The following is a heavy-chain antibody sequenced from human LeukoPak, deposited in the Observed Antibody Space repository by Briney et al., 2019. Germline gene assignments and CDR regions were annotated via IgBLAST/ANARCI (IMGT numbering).Heavy chain of an antibody. CDR2: INPSGGST. D-gene: IGHD2-2*01. V-gene: IGHV1-46*01. Sequence: ASVKVSCKASGYTFTSYYMHWVRQAPGQGLEWMGIINPSGGSTSYAQKFQGRVTMTEDTSTDTAYMELSSLRSEDTAVYYCATFGIVVVPAAMPNNWFDPWGQGTLVTVSS. J-gene: IGHJ5*02. CDR3: ATFGIVVVPAAMPNNWFDP. CDR1: GYTFTSYY.